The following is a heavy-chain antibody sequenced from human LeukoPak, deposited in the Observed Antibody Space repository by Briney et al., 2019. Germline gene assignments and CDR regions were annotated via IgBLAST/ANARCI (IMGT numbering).Heavy chain of an antibody. CDR2: INPNSGGT. J-gene: IGHJ4*02. CDR1: GYTFTGYY. V-gene: IGHV1-2*02. Sequence: ASVKVSCKASGYTFTGYYIFWVRQVPGQGLEWMGWINPNSGGTTYAQNFQGRVTMTRDTSISTTYMELSRLRSDDTAVYYCARSPYYGSSGPFDYWGQGILVTVSS. CDR3: ARSPYYGSSGPFDY. D-gene: IGHD3-22*01.